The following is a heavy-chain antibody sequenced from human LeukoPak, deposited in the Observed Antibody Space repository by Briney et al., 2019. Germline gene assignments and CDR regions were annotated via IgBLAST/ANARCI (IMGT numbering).Heavy chain of an antibody. CDR2: IYYSGST. Sequence: SGTLSLTCAVSGGSISSYYWSWIRQPPGKGLEWIGYIYYSGSTNYNPSLKSRVTISVDTSKNQFSLKLSSVTAADTAVYYCARGVLNWFDPWGQGTLVTVSP. J-gene: IGHJ5*02. CDR1: GGSISSYY. CDR3: ARGVLNWFDP. V-gene: IGHV4-59*01. D-gene: IGHD3-3*01.